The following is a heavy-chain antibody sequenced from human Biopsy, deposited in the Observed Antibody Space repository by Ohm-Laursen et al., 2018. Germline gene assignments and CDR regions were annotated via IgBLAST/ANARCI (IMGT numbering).Heavy chain of an antibody. J-gene: IGHJ1*01. CDR2: ISHTGYT. CDR1: GGSFTGHY. CDR3: ARGSNEYGGLYFPH. D-gene: IGHD4-23*01. V-gene: IGHV4-59*11. Sequence: SQTLSLTCTVSGGSFTGHYWTWIRQPPGKGLEWIGHISHTGYTSYKSSLKSRVTISLDTSRKHFSLRLTSLAEADTAVYYCARGSNEYGGLYFPHWGQGTLVTVSS.